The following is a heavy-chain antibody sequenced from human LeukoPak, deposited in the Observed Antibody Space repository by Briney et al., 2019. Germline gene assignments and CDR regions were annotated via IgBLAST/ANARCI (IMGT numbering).Heavy chain of an antibody. CDR2: IYYSGST. D-gene: IGHD6-13*01. Sequence: SQTLSLTCTVSGGSISSGGYYWSWIRQHPGKGLEWIGYIYYSGSTYYNPSLKSRVTISVDTSKNQFSLKLSSVTAADTAVYYCARDPGGYSSSWYFDYWGQRTLVTVSS. CDR3: ARDPGGYSSSWYFDY. CDR1: GGSISSGGYY. V-gene: IGHV4-31*03. J-gene: IGHJ4*02.